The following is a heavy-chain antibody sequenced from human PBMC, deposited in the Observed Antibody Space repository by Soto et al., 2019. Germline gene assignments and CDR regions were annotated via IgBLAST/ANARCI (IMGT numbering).Heavy chain of an antibody. D-gene: IGHD6-19*01. CDR1: GFSFSTYN. CDR3: ARAIAVGSTSLDY. J-gene: IGHJ4*02. V-gene: IGHV3-48*02. Sequence: GSLRLYCAASGFSFSTYNMNWVRQAPGRGLEWVSYISSRSSTIYHADSVKGRFTISRDNAKNSLYLQMDSLRDEDTAVYFCARAIAVGSTSLDYWGLGTRVTVSS. CDR2: ISSRSSTI.